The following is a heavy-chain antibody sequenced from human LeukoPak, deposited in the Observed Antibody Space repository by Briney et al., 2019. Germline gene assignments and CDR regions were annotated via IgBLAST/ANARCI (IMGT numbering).Heavy chain of an antibody. CDR3: ATGGAVAGRFAY. CDR1: GFTFRGFW. J-gene: IGHJ4*02. Sequence: GGSLRLSCAASGFTFRGFWMHWVRQAPGKGLLWVSRINGDGSTTNYADFVKGRFTISRDNTKNSLFLQMNSLRAEDTAVYYCATGGAVAGRFAYWGQGTLVTVSS. CDR2: INGDGSTT. D-gene: IGHD6-19*01. V-gene: IGHV3-74*01.